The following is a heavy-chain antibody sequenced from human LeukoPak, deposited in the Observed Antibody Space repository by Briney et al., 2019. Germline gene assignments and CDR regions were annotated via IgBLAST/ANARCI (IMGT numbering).Heavy chain of an antibody. CDR3: ASHPYLRFGQYYFDY. V-gene: IGHV4-59*01. CDR1: CGSISSYY. D-gene: IGHD3-16*01. Sequence: SETLSLARTVACGSISSYYWRWIRQPGGGGLGLIGFIYYGANTNYNPSLQGQVTISADTSNNTISLKLSSVTAADTGAYYCASHPYLRFGQYYFDYWGQGTLVTVSS. J-gene: IGHJ4*02. CDR2: IYYGANT.